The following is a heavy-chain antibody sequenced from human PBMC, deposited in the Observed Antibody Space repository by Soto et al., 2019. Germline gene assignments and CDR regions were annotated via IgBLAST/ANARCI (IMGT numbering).Heavy chain of an antibody. V-gene: IGHV1-3*01. J-gene: IGHJ4*02. CDR2: INAGNGNT. CDR3: ARHHAYGIPDY. Sequence: QVQLVQSGAEVKKPGASVKVSCKASGYTFNKYAMQWVRQAPGQRLEWMGWINAGNGNTKYSQKFQGRVTITRDTSASTAYMELSSLRSEDTAVYYCARHHAYGIPDYWGQGTLVTVSS. D-gene: IGHD2-21*01. CDR1: GYTFNKYA.